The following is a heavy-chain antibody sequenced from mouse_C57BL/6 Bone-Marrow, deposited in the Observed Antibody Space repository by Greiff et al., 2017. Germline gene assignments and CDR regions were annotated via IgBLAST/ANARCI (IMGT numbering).Heavy chain of an antibody. J-gene: IGHJ2*01. V-gene: IGHV3-6*01. D-gene: IGHD3-3*01. Sequence: VQLQQSGPGLVKPSPSLSLTCSVTGYSITSGYYWNWIRQFPGNKLEWMGYISYDGSNNYNPSLKNRISITRDTSKNQFFLKLNSVTTEDTATYYCAREGDGNYYDYWGQGTTLTVSS. CDR1: GYSITSGYY. CDR3: AREGDGNYYDY. CDR2: ISYDGSN.